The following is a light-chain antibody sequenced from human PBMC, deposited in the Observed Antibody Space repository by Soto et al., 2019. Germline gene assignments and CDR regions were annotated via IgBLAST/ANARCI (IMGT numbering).Light chain of an antibody. V-gene: IGLV2-23*02. J-gene: IGLJ1*01. CDR1: SSDVGIYNL. Sequence: QSVLTQPASVSGSPGQPITISCTGTSSDVGIYNLVSWYQHFPGKAPKLMIYEVNKRPSGVSNRFSGSKSGSTASLTISGLHAADEADYYCCSYTRSGSFVFGTGTKVTVL. CDR2: EVN. CDR3: CSYTRSGSFV.